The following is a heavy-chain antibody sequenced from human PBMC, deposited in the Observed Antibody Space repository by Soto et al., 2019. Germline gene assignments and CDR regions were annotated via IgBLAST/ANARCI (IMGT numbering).Heavy chain of an antibody. CDR1: GGTFSSYA. CDR3: ASLSGYSYGQHYYYGMDV. D-gene: IGHD5-18*01. V-gene: IGHV1-69*13. CDR2: IIPIFGTA. J-gene: IGHJ6*02. Sequence: GASVKVSCKASGGTFSSYAISWVRQAPGQGLEWMGGIIPIFGTANYAQKFQGRVTITADESTSTAYMELSSLRSEDTAVYYCASLSGYSYGQHYYYGMDVWGQGTTVTVSS.